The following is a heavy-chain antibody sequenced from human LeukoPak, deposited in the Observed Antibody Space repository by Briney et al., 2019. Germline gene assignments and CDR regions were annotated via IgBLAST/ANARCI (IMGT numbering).Heavy chain of an antibody. V-gene: IGHV3-53*01. D-gene: IGHD4/OR15-4a*01. J-gene: IGHJ4*02. CDR3: ANEVRPNDY. Sequence: GGSLRLSCAASGFTVSSNCMSWVRQAPGKGLEWVSVIYSGGSTYYADSVKGRFTISRDNSKNTLYLQMNSLRGEDTALYFCANEVRPNDYWGQGTLVTVSS. CDR2: IYSGGST. CDR1: GFTVSSNC.